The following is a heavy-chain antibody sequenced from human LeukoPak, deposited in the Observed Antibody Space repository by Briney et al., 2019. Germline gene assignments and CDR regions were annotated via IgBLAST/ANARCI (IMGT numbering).Heavy chain of an antibody. CDR1: GFTFSSYW. CDR3: ARDPALEYYDSSGYYGAGKMLDY. CDR2: INKDGSEL. V-gene: IGHV3-7*01. D-gene: IGHD3-22*01. Sequence: GGSLRLSCAASGFTFSSYWMSWVRQAPGKGLEWVANINKDGSELYLVDAVEGRLTISRDNTKNSLSLQMNSLRAEDTAVYYCARDPALEYYDSSGYYGAGKMLDYWGQGTLVTVSS. J-gene: IGHJ4*02.